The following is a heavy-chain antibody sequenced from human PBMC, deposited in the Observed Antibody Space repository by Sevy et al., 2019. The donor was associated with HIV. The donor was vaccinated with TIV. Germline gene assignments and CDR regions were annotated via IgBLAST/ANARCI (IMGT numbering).Heavy chain of an antibody. CDR1: GGSISSGSYY. Sequence: SQTVSLTCSVSGGSISSGSYYWSWIRQPAGKGLEWIGRIYTSGSTNYNPSLKSRVTISLDTSKNQFSLKLSSVAAADTAVYYCARGGGNALLDAFDIWGQGTMVTVSS. V-gene: IGHV4-61*02. D-gene: IGHD2-15*01. J-gene: IGHJ3*02. CDR2: IYTSGST. CDR3: ARGGGNALLDAFDI.